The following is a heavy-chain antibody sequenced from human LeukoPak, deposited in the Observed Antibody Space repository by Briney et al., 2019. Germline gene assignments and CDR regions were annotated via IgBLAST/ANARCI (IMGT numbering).Heavy chain of an antibody. CDR3: AEAGNYGPFDY. V-gene: IGHV3-23*01. CDR2: ISGNSGRI. J-gene: IGHJ4*02. D-gene: IGHD3-16*01. Sequence: PGGSLRLSCAVSGFTFSSYVMNWVRQAPGKGLEWVSSISGNSGRIYYTDSVKGRFTISRDNSRNTLYLQMNSLRVEDTAIYYCAEAGNYGPFDYWGQGTLVTVSS. CDR1: GFTFSSYV.